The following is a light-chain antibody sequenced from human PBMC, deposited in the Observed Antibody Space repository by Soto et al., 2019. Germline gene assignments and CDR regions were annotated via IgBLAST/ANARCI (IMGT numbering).Light chain of an antibody. Sequence: EVVLTQSPGTLSLSPGERATLSCRASQSVGSSYLAWYQQKPGQAPRLLIYDASSRATGIPDRFSGSGSGTDFTLTISRLEPEEFAVYFCQHCGISPHTVGQGTKVDIK. CDR2: DAS. CDR3: QHCGISPHT. J-gene: IGKJ1*01. CDR1: QSVGSSY. V-gene: IGKV3-20*01.